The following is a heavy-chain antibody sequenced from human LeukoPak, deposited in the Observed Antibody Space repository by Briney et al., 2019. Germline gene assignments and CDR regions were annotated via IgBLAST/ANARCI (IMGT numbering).Heavy chain of an antibody. CDR1: GFTVSTNY. V-gene: IGHV3-53*01. CDR2: IHSDGST. Sequence: GGSLRLSCTASGFTVSTNYMTWVRQAPGKGLEWVSIIHSDGSTYYADSVKGRLTISRDNYKNTLYLQMNSLRGEDTAMYYCARDLDYFDSSGSHRRRNYFDYWGQGTLVTVSS. J-gene: IGHJ4*02. CDR3: ARDLDYFDSSGSHRRRNYFDY. D-gene: IGHD3-22*01.